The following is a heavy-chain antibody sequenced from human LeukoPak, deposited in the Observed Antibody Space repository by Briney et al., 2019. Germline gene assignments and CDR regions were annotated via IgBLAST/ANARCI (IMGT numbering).Heavy chain of an antibody. Sequence: TSVKVSCKASGFTFTSSAVQWVRQARGQRLEWIGWIVVGSGNTNYAQKFQERVTITRDMSTSTAYMELSSLRSEDTAVYYCARVDTAIAFDYWGQGTLVTVSS. J-gene: IGHJ4*02. V-gene: IGHV1-58*01. CDR1: GFTFTSSA. CDR3: ARVDTAIAFDY. D-gene: IGHD5-18*01. CDR2: IVVGSGNT.